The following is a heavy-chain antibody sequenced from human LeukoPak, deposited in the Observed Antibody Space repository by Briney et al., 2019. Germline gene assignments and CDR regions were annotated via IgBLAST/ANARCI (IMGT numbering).Heavy chain of an antibody. Sequence: GGSLRLSCAASGFTFSRYAMHWVPQTPGMGLVWVSRLAADGSGTNYAGSVKGRFTISRDNAKNTVYLQMSSLRAEDTAVYYCARDGFTGPTTAYLDHWGQGTLVTVSS. CDR3: ARDGFTGPTTAYLDH. CDR2: LAADGSGT. D-gene: IGHD1-1*01. CDR1: GFTFSRYA. V-gene: IGHV3-74*01. J-gene: IGHJ4*01.